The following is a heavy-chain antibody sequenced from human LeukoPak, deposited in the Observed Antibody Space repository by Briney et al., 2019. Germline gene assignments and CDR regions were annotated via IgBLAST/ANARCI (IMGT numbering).Heavy chain of an antibody. D-gene: IGHD6-19*01. CDR2: ISAYNGHT. J-gene: IGHJ4*02. V-gene: IGHV1-18*01. Sequence: ASVKVSCKASNYTYTDYGINWVRQAPGQGLEWVGWISAYNGHTYYAQKFQGRITMTTDTSTTTAHMELRSLRSGDTAVYYCARALAVTGRGPRDFDFWGQGTLVTVSS. CDR3: ARALAVTGRGPRDFDF. CDR1: NYTYTDYG.